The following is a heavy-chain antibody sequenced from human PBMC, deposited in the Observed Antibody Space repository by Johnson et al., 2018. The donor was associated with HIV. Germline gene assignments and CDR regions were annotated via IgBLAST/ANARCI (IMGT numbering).Heavy chain of an antibody. J-gene: IGHJ3*02. V-gene: IGHV3-30-3*01. D-gene: IGHD2-15*01. CDR1: GFTFSSYA. Sequence: VQLVESGGGVVQPGRSLRLSCAASGFTFSSYAMHWVRQAPGKGLEWVAVISYDGSNKYYADSVKGRFTISRDNSKNTLYLQMNSLRAEDTAVYYCARAGGGSHGAFDIWGQGTMVTVSS. CDR2: ISYDGSNK. CDR3: ARAGGGSHGAFDI.